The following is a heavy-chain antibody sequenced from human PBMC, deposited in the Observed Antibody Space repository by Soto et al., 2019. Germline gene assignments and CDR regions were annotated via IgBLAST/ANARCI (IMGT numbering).Heavy chain of an antibody. CDR1: GGSISGYY. J-gene: IGHJ4*02. CDR2: IYYSGGA. D-gene: IGHD3-3*02. V-gene: IGHV4-59*01. CDR3: ARVSKTYISWGFDY. Sequence: SETLSLTCTVSGGSISGYYWSWIRQPPGKGLEWIGYIYYSGGANYNPSLKSRVTISVDTSKNQFSLKLSSVTAADTAIYYCARVSKTYISWGFDYWGQGTLVTVSA.